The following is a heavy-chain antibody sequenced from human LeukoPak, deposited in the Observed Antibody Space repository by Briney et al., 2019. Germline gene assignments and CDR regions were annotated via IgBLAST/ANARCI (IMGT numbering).Heavy chain of an antibody. J-gene: IGHJ5*02. CDR2: INPSGGST. CDR1: GYTFTSFY. V-gene: IGHV1-46*03. Sequence: ASVKVSCKASGYTFTSFYMHWVRQAPGQGLEWMGIINPSGGSTSYAQKFQGRVTVTRDTSTSTVYMELSSLRSEDTAVYYCAGSITGTTSHWFDPWGQGTLVTVSS. CDR3: AGSITGTTSHWFDP. D-gene: IGHD1-20*01.